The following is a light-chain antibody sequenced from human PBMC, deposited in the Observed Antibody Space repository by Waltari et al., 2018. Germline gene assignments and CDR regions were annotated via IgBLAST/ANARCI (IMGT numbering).Light chain of an antibody. J-gene: IGKJ3*01. CDR3: QQYYDTPFT. V-gene: IGKV4-1*01. CDR1: QSVLHSSKNENS. Sequence: DIVMTQSPDSLAVSLGERATINCKSSQSVLHSSKNENSLAWYQQKPGQPPKLLIYWASTRESGVPDRFRGSGSGTDFTLTISSLQAEDVAVYYCQQYYDTPFTFGPGTKVDIK. CDR2: WAS.